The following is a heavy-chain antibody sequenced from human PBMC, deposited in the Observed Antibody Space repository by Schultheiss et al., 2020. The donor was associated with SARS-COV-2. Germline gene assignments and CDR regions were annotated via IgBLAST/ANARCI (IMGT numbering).Heavy chain of an antibody. CDR1: GGTFSSYA. CDR3: ARGKGQIFGVVTSCYYGMDV. J-gene: IGHJ6*02. D-gene: IGHD3-3*01. V-gene: IGHV1-69*13. Sequence: SVKVSCKASGGTFSSYAISWVRQAPGQGLEWMGGIIPIFGTANYAQKFQGRVTITADESTSTAYMELNSLTSEDTAVYYCARGKGQIFGVVTSCYYGMDVWGHGTTVTVSS. CDR2: IIPIFGTA.